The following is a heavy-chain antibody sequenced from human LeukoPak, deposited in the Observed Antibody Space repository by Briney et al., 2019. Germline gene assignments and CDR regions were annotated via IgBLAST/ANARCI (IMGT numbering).Heavy chain of an antibody. CDR2: IRDDGSNK. V-gene: IGHV3-30*02. CDR3: AKDKVLRYFDWLFDLDY. D-gene: IGHD3-9*01. J-gene: IGHJ4*02. CDR1: GFTFRSYG. Sequence: GGSLRLSCAASGFTFRSYGMHWVRQAPGKGLEWVAIIRDDGSNKYYADSVKGRFTISRDNSKNTLYLQMNSLRAEDTAVYYCAKDKVLRYFDWLFDLDYWGEGTMVTVSS.